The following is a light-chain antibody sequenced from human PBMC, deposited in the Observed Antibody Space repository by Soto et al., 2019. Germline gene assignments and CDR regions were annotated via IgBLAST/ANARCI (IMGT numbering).Light chain of an antibody. CDR3: AAWDDSLSAHYV. J-gene: IGLJ1*01. CDR1: SSNSGSNY. Sequence: QPVLTQPPSASGTPGQRVTISCSGSSSNSGSNYVYWYQQLPGTAPKLLIYRNNQRPSGVPDRFSGSKSGTSASLAISGLRSEDEADYYCAAWDDSLSAHYVFGTGTKLTVL. CDR2: RNN. V-gene: IGLV1-47*01.